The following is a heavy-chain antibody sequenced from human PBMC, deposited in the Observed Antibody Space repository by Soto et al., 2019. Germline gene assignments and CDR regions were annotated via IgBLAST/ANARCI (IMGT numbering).Heavy chain of an antibody. CDR1: GFTFSNAW. D-gene: IGHD2-2*01. Sequence: EVQLVESGGGLVKPGGSLRLSCAASGFTFSNAWMSWVRQAPGKGLEWVGRIKSKTDGGTTDYAAPVKGRFTISRDDSKHTLYLQMNSLKTEDTAVYYCATEQVVVVPAAIWNMGYYYYGMDVWGQGTTVTVSS. V-gene: IGHV3-15*01. CDR2: IKSKTDGGTT. J-gene: IGHJ6*02. CDR3: ATEQVVVVPAAIWNMGYYYYGMDV.